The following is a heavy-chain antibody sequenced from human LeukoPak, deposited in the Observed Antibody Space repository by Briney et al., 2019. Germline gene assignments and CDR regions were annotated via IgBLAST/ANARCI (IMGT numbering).Heavy chain of an antibody. CDR2: ISSSSSYI. CDR1: GFTFSSYS. D-gene: IGHD3-3*01. CDR3: ARGGIRFLEWLLSLC. V-gene: IGHV3-21*01. J-gene: IGHJ4*02. Sequence: GGSLRLSCAASGFTFSSYSMNWVRQAPGKGLEWVSSISSSSSYIYYADSVKGRFTISRDNAKNSLYLQMSSLRAEDTAVYYCARGGIRFLEWLLSLCWGQGTLVTVSS.